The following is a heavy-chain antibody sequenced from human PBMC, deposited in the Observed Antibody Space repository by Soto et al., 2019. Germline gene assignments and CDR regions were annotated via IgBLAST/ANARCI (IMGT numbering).Heavy chain of an antibody. CDR2: ISAYNGNT. CDR1: GYTFTSYG. J-gene: IGHJ4*02. CDR3: ARVTTIFGVAPSEYFDY. V-gene: IGHV1-18*01. D-gene: IGHD3-3*01. Sequence: ASVKVSCKASGYTFTSYGISWVRQAPGQGLEWMGWISAYNGNTNYAQKLQGRVTMTTDTSTSTAYMELRSLRSDDTAVYYCARVTTIFGVAPSEYFDYWGQGTLVTVSS.